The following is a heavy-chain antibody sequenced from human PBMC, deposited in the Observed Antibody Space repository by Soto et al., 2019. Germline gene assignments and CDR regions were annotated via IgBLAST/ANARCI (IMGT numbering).Heavy chain of an antibody. CDR3: ARVSITIFGVVIILNCFDP. CDR1: RYSFTSYG. Sequence: ASVQVSFKASRYSFTSYGIIGVRQAPGQGLEGMGWISAYNGNTNYAQKLQGRVTMTTDTSTSTAYMELRSLRSDDTAVYYCARVSITIFGVVIILNCFDPWGQGTLVTVSS. CDR2: ISAYNGNT. V-gene: IGHV1-18*01. D-gene: IGHD3-3*01. J-gene: IGHJ5*02.